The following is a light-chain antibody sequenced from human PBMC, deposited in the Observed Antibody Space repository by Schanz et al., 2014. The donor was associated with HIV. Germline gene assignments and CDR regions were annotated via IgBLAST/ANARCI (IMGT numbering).Light chain of an antibody. V-gene: IGKV3-20*01. CDR3: QQSGDSGGT. CDR1: ESVSNN. Sequence: EIVMTQSPDTLSVSPGERATLSCRTSESVSNNLAWYQQKPGQAPRLLIYGASSRAAGIPDRFSGSDSGTDFLLTISRLEPEDFAVYYCQQSGDSGGTFGGGTEVDFK. J-gene: IGKJ4*01. CDR2: GAS.